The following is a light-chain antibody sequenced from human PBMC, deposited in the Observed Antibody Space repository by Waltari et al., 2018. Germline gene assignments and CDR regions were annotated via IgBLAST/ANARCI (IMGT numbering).Light chain of an antibody. CDR2: RNN. CDR3: AAYDDSLSGVA. Sequence: QSILTQPPSASGTPGQRVTISCSGSNSNIGGNYVYWYQQLPGTTPKLLIYRNNQRPSGVPDRFSGSKSGTSASLAISGLRSADEADYYCAAYDDSLSGVAFGGGTKLTVL. CDR1: NSNIGGNY. J-gene: IGLJ2*01. V-gene: IGLV1-47*01.